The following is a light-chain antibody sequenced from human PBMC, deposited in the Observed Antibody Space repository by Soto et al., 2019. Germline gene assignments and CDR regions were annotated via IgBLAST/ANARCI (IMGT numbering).Light chain of an antibody. V-gene: IGLV2-11*01. CDR3: CSYTTSNTRQIV. J-gene: IGLJ1*01. CDR1: SSDVGSYDY. CDR2: NVN. Sequence: QSALIQPPSVSGSPGRSVTISCTGTSSDVGSYDYVSWYQQHPGTVPKPMIYNVNTQPSGVPDRFSGSKSGNTASLTISGLQAEDEADYYCCSYTTSNTRQIVFGTGGKVTVL.